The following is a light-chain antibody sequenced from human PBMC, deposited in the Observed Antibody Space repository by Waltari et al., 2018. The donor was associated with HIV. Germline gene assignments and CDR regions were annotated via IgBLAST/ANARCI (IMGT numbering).Light chain of an antibody. CDR3: GTWDSSLSAVV. Sequence: QSVLTQPPSVSAAPGQKVTISCSGSTSNIGTSYVSWYQRLPGTAPKLLIYDNRERPSGIPDRFSGSKSGTSATLGITGLQTGDEADYYCGTWDSSLSAVVFGTGTKVTVL. J-gene: IGLJ1*01. CDR1: TSNIGTSY. V-gene: IGLV1-51*01. CDR2: DNR.